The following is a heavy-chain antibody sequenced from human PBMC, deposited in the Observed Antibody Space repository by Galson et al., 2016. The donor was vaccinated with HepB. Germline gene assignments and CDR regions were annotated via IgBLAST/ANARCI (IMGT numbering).Heavy chain of an antibody. CDR1: GFTYG. Sequence: SLRLSCAVSGFTYGIHWVRQAPGKGLEWVAAISNDESRKDYADSVKGRFIISRDTSKNTLYLQMNSLRSEDTAVYYCASDMNNFDFLGGTFDYWGQGTLVTVSS. D-gene: IGHD3-3*01. V-gene: IGHV3-30*04. J-gene: IGHJ4*02. CDR2: ISNDESRK. CDR3: ASDMNNFDFLGGTFDY.